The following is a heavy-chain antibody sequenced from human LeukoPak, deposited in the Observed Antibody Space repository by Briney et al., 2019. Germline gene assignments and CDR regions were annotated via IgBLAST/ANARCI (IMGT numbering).Heavy chain of an antibody. CDR2: MFHSGTP. V-gene: IGHV4-59*08. CDR3: ARRLGSNQQLVYFDY. CDR1: GGSITTYY. Sequence: KPSETLSLTCTVSGGSITTYYWSWIRQPPGKGLEWIAYMFHSGTPRYNPSLQSRVTISADTSKNQFSLNVRSTTAADTAVYYCARRLGSNQQLVYFDYSGQGTLATVSS. D-gene: IGHD6-13*01. J-gene: IGHJ4*02.